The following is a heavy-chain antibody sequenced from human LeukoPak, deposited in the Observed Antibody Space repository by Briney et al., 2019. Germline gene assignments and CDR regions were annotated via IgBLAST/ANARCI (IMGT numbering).Heavy chain of an antibody. CDR1: GGTFSSYA. Sequence: SVKVSCKASGGTFSSYAISWVRQAPGQGLEWMGGIIPIFGTANYAQKFQGRVTITADESTSTAYMELSSLRSEDTAVYYCARTLRSYDYYYYMDVWGKGTTVTISS. V-gene: IGHV1-69*01. J-gene: IGHJ6*03. CDR2: IIPIFGTA. CDR3: ARTLRSYDYYYYMDV. D-gene: IGHD3-16*01.